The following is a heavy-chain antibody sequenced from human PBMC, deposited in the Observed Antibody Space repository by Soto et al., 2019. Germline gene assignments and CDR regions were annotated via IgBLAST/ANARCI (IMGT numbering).Heavy chain of an antibody. V-gene: IGHV1-69*04. CDR3: ATSYGSGYRAFDF. Sequence: QVQLVQSGAEVKRPGSSVKVSCKASGDTFNFYSINWVRQAPGLGLEWMGRVNPILSMSNYAQRFQGRVTMTADKSTSTAYMELGGRRSEDTPTYYCATSYGSGYRAFDFWGQGALVTVSS. CDR1: GDTFNFYS. J-gene: IGHJ4*02. D-gene: IGHD3-10*01. CDR2: VNPILSMS.